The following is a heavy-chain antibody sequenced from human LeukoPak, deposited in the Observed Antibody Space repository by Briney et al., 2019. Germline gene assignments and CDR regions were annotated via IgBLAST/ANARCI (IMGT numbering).Heavy chain of an antibody. Sequence: GGSLRLSCAASGFTFSSYSMNWVRQAPGKGLEWVSSISSSSSYIYYADSVKGRFTISRDNAKNSLYLQMNSLRAEDTAVYYCARGPPYYYDSSGYRHYFDYWGQGTLVTVSS. V-gene: IGHV3-21*01. CDR3: ARGPPYYYDSSGYRHYFDY. D-gene: IGHD3-22*01. J-gene: IGHJ4*02. CDR1: GFTFSSYS. CDR2: ISSSSSYI.